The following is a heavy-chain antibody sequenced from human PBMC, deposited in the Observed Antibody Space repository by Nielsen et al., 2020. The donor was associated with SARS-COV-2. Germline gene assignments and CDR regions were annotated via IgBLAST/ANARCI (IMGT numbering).Heavy chain of an antibody. J-gene: IGHJ4*02. V-gene: IGHV3-7*03. D-gene: IGHD2-2*01. CDR2: INQDGSEK. Sequence: GGSLRLSCAASGFTFSSFWMSWVRQDPGKGLEWVANINQDGSEKYYVDSVKGRFTISRDNAKNSLYLQMNSLRAEDTAVYYCARVGDCSSTSCYLGGQGTLVTVSS. CDR3: ARVGDCSSTSCYL. CDR1: GFTFSSFW.